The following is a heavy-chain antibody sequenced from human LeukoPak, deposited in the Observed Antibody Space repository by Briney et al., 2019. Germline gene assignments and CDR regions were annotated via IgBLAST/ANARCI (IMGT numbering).Heavy chain of an antibody. V-gene: IGHV4-30-2*01. CDR2: IYHSGST. D-gene: IGHD6-19*01. CDR3: ARVGSSGWRDY. CDR1: GGSISSGGYS. Sequence: SQTLSLTCAVSGGSISSGGYSWSWIRQPPGKGLEWIGYIYHSGSTYYNPSLKSRVTISVDTSKNQFSLKLSSVTAADTAVYYCARVGSSGWRDYWGQGTLVTVSS. J-gene: IGHJ4*02.